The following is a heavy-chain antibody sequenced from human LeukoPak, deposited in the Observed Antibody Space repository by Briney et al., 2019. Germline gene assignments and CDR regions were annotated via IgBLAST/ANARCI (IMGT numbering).Heavy chain of an antibody. CDR2: MNPNSGNT. D-gene: IGHD3-10*01. Sequence: ASVKVSCKASGYTFTSYDINWVRPATGQGLEWMGWMNPNSGNTGYAQKFQGRVTITRNTSISTAYMELSSLRSEDTAVYYCAGGDYYGSGSYYSNHFDYWGQGPLVTVSS. CDR1: GYTFTSYD. CDR3: AGGDYYGSGSYYSNHFDY. J-gene: IGHJ4*02. V-gene: IGHV1-8*03.